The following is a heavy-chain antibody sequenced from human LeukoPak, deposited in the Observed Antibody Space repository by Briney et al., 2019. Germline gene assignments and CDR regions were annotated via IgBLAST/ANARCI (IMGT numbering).Heavy chain of an antibody. J-gene: IGHJ4*02. V-gene: IGHV1-2*02. Sequence: EASVKVSCKASGYTFTSYGISWVRQAPGQGLEWMGWINPNSGGTNYAQKFQGRVTMTRDTSISTAYMELSRLRSDDTAVYYCARDLGALYGGYEHDYWGQGTLVTVSS. D-gene: IGHD5-12*01. CDR2: INPNSGGT. CDR1: GYTFTSYG. CDR3: ARDLGALYGGYEHDY.